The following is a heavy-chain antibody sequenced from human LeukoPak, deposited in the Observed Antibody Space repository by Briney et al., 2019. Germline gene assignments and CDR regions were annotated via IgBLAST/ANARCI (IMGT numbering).Heavy chain of an antibody. Sequence: PGGSLRLSCAASGFTFSSYGMHWVRQAPGKGLGWVAFIRYDGSNKYYADSVKGRFAISRDNSKNTLYLQMNSLRAEDTAVYYCAKDSTYYYGSGSYYNLDYWGQGTLVTVSS. CDR2: IRYDGSNK. J-gene: IGHJ4*02. CDR1: GFTFSSYG. D-gene: IGHD3-10*01. CDR3: AKDSTYYYGSGSYYNLDY. V-gene: IGHV3-30*02.